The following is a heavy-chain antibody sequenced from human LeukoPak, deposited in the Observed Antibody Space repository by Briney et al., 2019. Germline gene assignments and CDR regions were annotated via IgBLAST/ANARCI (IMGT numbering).Heavy chain of an antibody. CDR3: ARASGGTSSY. CDR2: ISSSSSTI. D-gene: IGHD6-25*01. J-gene: IGHJ4*02. CDR1: AFTFSSYS. Sequence: VGSLRLSYAASAFTFSSYSMNWVRQAPGKGLEWVSYISSSSSTIYYADSVKGRFTISRDNAKNSLYLQMNSLRAEDTAVYYCARASGGTSSYWGQGTLVTVSS. V-gene: IGHV3-48*01.